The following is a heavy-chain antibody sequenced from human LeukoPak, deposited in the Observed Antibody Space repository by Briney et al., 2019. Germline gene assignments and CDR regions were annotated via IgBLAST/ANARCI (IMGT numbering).Heavy chain of an antibody. V-gene: IGHV3-23*01. J-gene: IGHJ4*02. Sequence: GGSLRLSCAASGFTFSSYAMSWVRQAPGKGLEWVSAISGSGGSTYYADSVKGRFTISRDNSKNTLYLQMNSLRAEDTAVYYCAKFKSGKIAVAGTGLSYWGQGTLVTVSS. D-gene: IGHD6-19*01. CDR1: GFTFSSYA. CDR2: ISGSGGST. CDR3: AKFKSGKIAVAGTGLSY.